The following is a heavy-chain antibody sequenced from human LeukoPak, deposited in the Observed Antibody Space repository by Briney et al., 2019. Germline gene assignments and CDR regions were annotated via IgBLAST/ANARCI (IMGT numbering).Heavy chain of an antibody. Sequence: NPSETLSLTCTVSGGSISSYYWSWIRQPPGKGLEWIGYIYYSGSTNYNPSLKSRVTISVDTSKNQFSLKLSSVTAADTAVYYCARRIAVAGNDAFDIWGQGTMVTVSS. V-gene: IGHV4-59*08. CDR3: ARRIAVAGNDAFDI. CDR2: IYYSGST. D-gene: IGHD6-19*01. J-gene: IGHJ3*02. CDR1: GGSISSYY.